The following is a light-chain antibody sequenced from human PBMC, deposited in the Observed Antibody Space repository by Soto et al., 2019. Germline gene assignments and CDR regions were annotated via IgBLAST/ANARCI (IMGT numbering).Light chain of an antibody. J-gene: IGKJ2*01. CDR1: QSISSW. Sequence: DIQMTQSPSTLSASVGDRVTITCRASQSISSWLAWYQQKPGKAPKLLIYKASTLESGVPSRFSGSGSGTEFTLTISGLQPDDFATYYCQRYNTLYTFGQGTKVDIK. V-gene: IGKV1-5*03. CDR2: KAS. CDR3: QRYNTLYT.